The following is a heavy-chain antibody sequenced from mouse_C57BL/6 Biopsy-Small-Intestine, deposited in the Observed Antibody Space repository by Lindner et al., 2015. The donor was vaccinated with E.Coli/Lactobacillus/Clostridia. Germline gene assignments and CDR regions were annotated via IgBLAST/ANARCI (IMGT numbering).Heavy chain of an antibody. D-gene: IGHD2-2*01. CDR2: INPRSGGT. V-gene: IGHV1-53*01. J-gene: IGHJ1*01. Sequence: SVKVSCKASGYIFSDYYMHWVRQAPGQGLEWMGWINPRSGGTSYAQKFQGRVTMTRDTSISTVYMELSRLGSDDKAVYYCARELKEAAMVKGSDAFDMWGQGTMVTVSS. CDR3: ARELKEAAMVKGSDAFDM. CDR1: GYIFSDYY.